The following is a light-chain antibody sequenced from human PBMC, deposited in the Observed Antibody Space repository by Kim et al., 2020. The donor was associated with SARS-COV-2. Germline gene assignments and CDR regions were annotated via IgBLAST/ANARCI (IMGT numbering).Light chain of an antibody. CDR1: QSVSSSY. V-gene: IGKV3-20*01. CDR2: GAS. Sequence: EIVLTQSPGTLSLSPGERATLSCRASQSVSSSYLARYQQKPGQAPRLLIYGASSRATGIPDRFSGSGSGTDFTLTISRLEPEDFAVYYCQQYGSSPLTFGGGTKLEIK. CDR3: QQYGSSPLT. J-gene: IGKJ4*01.